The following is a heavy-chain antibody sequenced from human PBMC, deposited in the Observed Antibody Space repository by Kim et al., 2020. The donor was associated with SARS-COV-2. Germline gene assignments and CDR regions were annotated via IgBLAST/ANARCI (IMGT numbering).Heavy chain of an antibody. Sequence: SQTLSLTCAISGDSVSSNSAAWNWIRQSPSRGLEWLGRTYYRSKWYNDYAVSVKSRITINPDTSKNQFSLQLNSVTPEDTAVYYCARDEGVEMATTYYYYGMDVWGQGTTVTVSS. CDR3: ARDEGVEMATTYYYYGMDV. V-gene: IGHV6-1*01. D-gene: IGHD5-12*01. J-gene: IGHJ6*02. CDR2: TYYRSKWYN. CDR1: GDSVSSNSAA.